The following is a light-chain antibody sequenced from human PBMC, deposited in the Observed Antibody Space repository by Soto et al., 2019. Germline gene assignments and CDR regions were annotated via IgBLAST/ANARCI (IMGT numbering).Light chain of an antibody. CDR3: QHYNNWPLT. J-gene: IGKJ4*01. CDR2: GAS. CDR1: QSVSSSY. V-gene: IGKV3-20*01. Sequence: EIVLTQSPGTLSLSPGERATLSYRASQSVSSSYLAWYQQKPGQAPSLLIYGASSRATGIPDRFSGSGYGTAITLTISRLEPEDFAVYYCQHYNNWPLTFGAGTKVEIK.